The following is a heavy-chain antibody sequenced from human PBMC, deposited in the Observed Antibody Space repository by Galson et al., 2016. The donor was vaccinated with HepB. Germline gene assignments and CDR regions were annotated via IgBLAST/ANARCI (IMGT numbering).Heavy chain of an antibody. J-gene: IGHJ3*02. Sequence: SVKVSCKASGYAFTTYYIHWVRQAPGQGLEWMGIISPSSGDTTYAQNFQGRVTLTRDTSTSTIYMELSSLTSGDTAVYYCARALGYDDSGFYQDALDMWGQGTTVTVSS. D-gene: IGHD3-22*01. CDR3: ARALGYDDSGFYQDALDM. CDR1: GYAFTTYY. CDR2: ISPSSGDT. V-gene: IGHV1-46*01.